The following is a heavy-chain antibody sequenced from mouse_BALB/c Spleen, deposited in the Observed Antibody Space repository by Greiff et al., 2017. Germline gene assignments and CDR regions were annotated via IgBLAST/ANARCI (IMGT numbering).Heavy chain of an antibody. D-gene: IGHD6-1*01. V-gene: IGHV5-12-1*01. Sequence: EVKLVESGGGLVKPGGSLKLSCAASGFAFSSYDMSWVRQTPEKRLEWVAYISSGGGSTYYPDTVKGRFTISRDNAKNTLYLQMSSLKSEDTAMYYCARHVPYAMDYWGQGTSVTVSS. J-gene: IGHJ4*01. CDR3: ARHVPYAMDY. CDR1: GFAFSSYD. CDR2: ISSGGGST.